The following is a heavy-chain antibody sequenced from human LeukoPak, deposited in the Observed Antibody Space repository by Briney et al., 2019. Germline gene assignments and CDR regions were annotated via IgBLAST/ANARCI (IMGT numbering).Heavy chain of an antibody. V-gene: IGHV4-39*07. CDR1: GASITSTNYF. Sequence: PSETLSLTCAVSGASITSTNYFWAWIRQTPGKALEWIGSFYSSGPSYYNPTGPSSYNPSLKSRVSISVDTSKNQFSLKLSSVTAADTAVYYCARDHLANLASRLFDPWGQGTLVTVSS. J-gene: IGHJ5*02. CDR2: FYSSGPS. D-gene: IGHD3-3*01. CDR3: ARDHLANLASRLFDP.